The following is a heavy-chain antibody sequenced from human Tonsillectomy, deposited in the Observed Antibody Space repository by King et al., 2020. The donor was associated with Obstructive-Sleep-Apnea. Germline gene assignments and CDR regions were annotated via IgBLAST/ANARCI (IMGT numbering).Heavy chain of an antibody. Sequence: VQLVESGGGLVQPGGSLRLSCAASGFTFSSYSMNWVRQAPGKGLEWVSYISSSSSTIYYADSVKGRFTISRDNAKNSLYLQMNSLRAEDTAVYYCARARKPKSWLPPEGNWFYPWGQGTLVTVSS. J-gene: IGHJ5*02. CDR3: ARARKPKSWLPPEGNWFYP. D-gene: IGHD5-24*01. V-gene: IGHV3-48*04. CDR2: ISSSSSTI. CDR1: GFTFSSYS.